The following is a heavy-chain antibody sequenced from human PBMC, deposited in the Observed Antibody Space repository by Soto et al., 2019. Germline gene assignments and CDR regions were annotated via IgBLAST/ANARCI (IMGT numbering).Heavy chain of an antibody. D-gene: IGHD3-3*01. CDR3: AKAEGSLFWSAYYTTGYGMDV. CDR2: ISGSGGST. J-gene: IGHJ6*02. V-gene: IGHV3-23*01. CDR1: GFTFSSYA. Sequence: PGGSLRLSCVASGFTFSSYAMSWVRQAPGKGLEWVSAISGSGGSTYYADSVKGRFTISRDNSKNTLYLQMNSLRAEDTAVYYCAKAEGSLFWSAYYTTGYGMDVWGQGTTVTVSS.